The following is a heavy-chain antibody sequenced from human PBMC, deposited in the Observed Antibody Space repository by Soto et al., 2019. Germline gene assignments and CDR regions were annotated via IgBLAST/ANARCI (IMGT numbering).Heavy chain of an antibody. CDR1: GFTFSSYA. Sequence: SLRLSWAASGFTFSSYAMSWVRQAPGKGLEWVSAISGSGGSTYYADSVKGRFTISRDNSKNTLYLQMNSLRAEDTAVYYCARDLPYYDSSAYFESLGQGPLVSVPP. D-gene: IGHD3-22*01. CDR3: ARDLPYYDSSAYFES. V-gene: IGHV3-23*01. J-gene: IGHJ4*02. CDR2: ISGSGGST.